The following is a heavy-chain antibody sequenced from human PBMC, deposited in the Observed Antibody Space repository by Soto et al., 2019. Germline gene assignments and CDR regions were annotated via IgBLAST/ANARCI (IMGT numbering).Heavy chain of an antibody. V-gene: IGHV1-69*01. Sequence: QVQLVQSGAEVKKPGSSVKVSCKASGGTFSSYAISWVRQAPGQGLEWMGGIIPIFGTANYAQKFQGRVTNNEDQSTSTAYMELSSLRSEDTAVYYGARASRAGITIFGVGRYYYYGMDVWGQGTTVTVSS. D-gene: IGHD3-3*01. CDR2: IIPIFGTA. CDR1: GGTFSSYA. J-gene: IGHJ6*02. CDR3: ARASRAGITIFGVGRYYYYGMDV.